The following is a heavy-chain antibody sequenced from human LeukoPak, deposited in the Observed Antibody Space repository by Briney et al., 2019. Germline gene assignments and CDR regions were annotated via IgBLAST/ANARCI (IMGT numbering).Heavy chain of an antibody. J-gene: IGHJ4*02. V-gene: IGHV1-8*01. CDR3: ASGLITMVRGGNDY. D-gene: IGHD3-10*01. Sequence: ASVKVSCKASGYTFTSYDINWVRQATGQGLEWMGWMNPNSGNTGYAQKFQGRVTMTRNTSISTAYMELSSLRSEDTAVYYCASGLITMVRGGNDYWGQGTLVTVSS. CDR1: GYTFTSYD. CDR2: MNPNSGNT.